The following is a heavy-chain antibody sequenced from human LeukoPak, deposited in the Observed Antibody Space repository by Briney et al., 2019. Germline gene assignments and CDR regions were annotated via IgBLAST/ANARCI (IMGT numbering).Heavy chain of an antibody. D-gene: IGHD3-10*01. CDR1: GFTFDDYA. CDR2: ISWNSGNI. Sequence: PARSLRLSCAASGFTFDDYAMHWVRQAPGKGLEWVSGISWNSGNIGYADSVKGRFTPSRDNAKNSLYLQMNSLRTEDTALYYCAKDQGPGSGSYYKPPYFDYWGQGTLVSVSS. V-gene: IGHV3-9*01. J-gene: IGHJ4*02. CDR3: AKDQGPGSGSYYKPPYFDY.